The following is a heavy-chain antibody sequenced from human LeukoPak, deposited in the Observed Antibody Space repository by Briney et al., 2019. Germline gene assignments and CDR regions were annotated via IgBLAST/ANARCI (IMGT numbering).Heavy chain of an antibody. CDR1: GGSISSSSYY. D-gene: IGHD5-18*01. CDR2: IYTSGST. J-gene: IGHJ4*02. V-gene: IGHV4-39*07. Sequence: SETLSLTCTVSGGSISSSSYYWGWIRQPPGKGLEWIGRIYTSGSTNYNPSPKSRVTISVDTSKDQFSLKLSSVTAADTAVYYCATLGYSYGTDYWGQGTLVTVSS. CDR3: ATLGYSYGTDY.